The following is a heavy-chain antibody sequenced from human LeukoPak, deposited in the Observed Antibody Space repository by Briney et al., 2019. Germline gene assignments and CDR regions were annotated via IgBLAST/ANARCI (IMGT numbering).Heavy chain of an antibody. CDR1: GGSFTSYY. V-gene: IGHV4-4*09. D-gene: IGHD3-9*01. CDR2: IHTSGGT. Sequence: PSETLSLTCTVSGGSFTSYYWSWIRQPPGKGLEWIGHIHTSGGTNYNPSLKSRVTLSVDTAKNQFSLKLSSVTAADTAIYYCARLTGGHYFEYWGQGTLVTVSS. J-gene: IGHJ4*02. CDR3: ARLTGGHYFEY.